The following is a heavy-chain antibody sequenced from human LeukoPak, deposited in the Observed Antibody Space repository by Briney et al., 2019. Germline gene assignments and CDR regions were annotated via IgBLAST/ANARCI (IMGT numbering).Heavy chain of an antibody. CDR2: ILYSGTT. J-gene: IGHJ4*02. Sequence: PSETLSLTCTVSSGFFSRNGYYWGWIRLPPGKGLEWIGSILYSGTTYNNPSLKSRVTMSVDTSKNQFSLRLNSVTAADTAVYYCARLSCSGDWCNSAWDEYWGQGTLVTVSS. D-gene: IGHD2-15*01. CDR1: SGFFSRNGYY. V-gene: IGHV4-39*01. CDR3: ARLSCSGDWCNSAWDEY.